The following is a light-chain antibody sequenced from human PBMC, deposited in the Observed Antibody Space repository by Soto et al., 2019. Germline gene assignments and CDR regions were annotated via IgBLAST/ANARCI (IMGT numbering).Light chain of an antibody. CDR2: DAS. CDR1: QSVSSY. J-gene: IGKJ2*01. V-gene: IGKV3-11*01. CDR3: QQRSNWPPYT. Sequence: EIVLTQSPATLSLSPGERATLSCRASQSVSSYLAWYQQKPGQAPRLLIYDASNRATGIPARFSGSGSGTDSPLTISTLEPEDFAVYYCQQRSNWPPYTFGQGTKLVIK.